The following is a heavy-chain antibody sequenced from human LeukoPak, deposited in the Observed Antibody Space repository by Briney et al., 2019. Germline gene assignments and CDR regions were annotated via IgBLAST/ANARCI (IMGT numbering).Heavy chain of an antibody. Sequence: ASVKVSCKASGYTFTSYGISWVRQAPGQGLEWMGWISAYNGNTNYAQKLQGRVTMTTDTSTSTAYMELSRLRSDDTAVYYCARVFGSVLRHYSYFDLWGRGTLVTVSS. CDR2: ISAYNGNT. V-gene: IGHV1-18*01. J-gene: IGHJ2*01. D-gene: IGHD2/OR15-2a*01. CDR1: GYTFTSYG. CDR3: ARVFGSVLRHYSYFDL.